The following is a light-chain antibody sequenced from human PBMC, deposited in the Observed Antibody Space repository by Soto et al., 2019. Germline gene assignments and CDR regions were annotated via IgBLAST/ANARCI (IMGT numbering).Light chain of an antibody. Sequence: EIVMTQSPATLSVSPGERATLSCRASQSVSSNLAWYQQKPGQAPRLLIYGASTRATGIPARFSGSGSGTEFTLTISSLQAEDFAVYYCQQYNNWPGTFGQAT. J-gene: IGKJ1*01. V-gene: IGKV3-15*01. CDR1: QSVSSN. CDR2: GAS. CDR3: QQYNNWPGT.